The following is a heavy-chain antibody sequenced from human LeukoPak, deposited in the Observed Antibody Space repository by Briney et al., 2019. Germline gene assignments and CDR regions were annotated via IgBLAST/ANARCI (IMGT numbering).Heavy chain of an antibody. V-gene: IGHV3-30-3*01. J-gene: IGHJ3*02. CDR3: ARDNSHSSIYSTRGNAFDI. Sequence: GGSLRLSCAASGFTFSSYPMHWVRQAPGKGLEWVAVISSDGSNKYYADSVKGRFTISRDNSKNTLYLQMNSLRAEDTAVYYCARDNSHSSIYSTRGNAFDIWGQGTMVTVSS. CDR2: ISSDGSNK. CDR1: GFTFSSYP. D-gene: IGHD6-13*01.